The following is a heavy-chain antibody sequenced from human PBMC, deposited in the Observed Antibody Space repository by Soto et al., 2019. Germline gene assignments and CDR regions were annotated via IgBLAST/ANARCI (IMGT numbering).Heavy chain of an antibody. D-gene: IGHD6-13*01. V-gene: IGHV3-30-3*01. CDR2: ISFDGGTK. Sequence: QEHLVESGGGVVQPGRSLRLSCAASGFTFSNYAIHWVRQAPGKGLEWVALISFDGGTKYDADSVKGRFTLSRDNSKNTVSVEMNSLRDDDSAVYYCARRAAADVLSVAFDMWGHGTMVIVSS. J-gene: IGHJ3*02. CDR3: ARRAAADVLSVAFDM. CDR1: GFTFSNYA.